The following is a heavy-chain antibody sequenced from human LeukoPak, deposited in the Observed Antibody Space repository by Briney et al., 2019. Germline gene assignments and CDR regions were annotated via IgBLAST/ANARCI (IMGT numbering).Heavy chain of an antibody. CDR3: ARDGKRFDGYDRRPADY. V-gene: IGHV1-18*01. CDR1: GYTFTSYG. Sequence: GASVKVSCKASGYTFTSYGISWVRQAPGQGLEWMGWVSAYNGNTNYAQKLQGRVTMTTDTSTSTAYMELRSLRSDDTAVYYCARDGKRFDGYDRRPADYWGQGTLVTVSS. CDR2: VSAYNGNT. D-gene: IGHD5-12*01. J-gene: IGHJ4*02.